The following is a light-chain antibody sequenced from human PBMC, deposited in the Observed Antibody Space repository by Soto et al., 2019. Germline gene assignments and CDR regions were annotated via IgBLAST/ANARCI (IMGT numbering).Light chain of an antibody. V-gene: IGKV1-39*01. CDR1: QSISSY. J-gene: IGKJ2*01. CDR2: AAS. CDR3: QQTYSIPYT. Sequence: IQMTQSPSSLSASVGDRVTITCRASQSISSYLNWYQHKPGKAPKLLIYAASSLQSAVPSRFIGSGSGTDFTLTVSSLQPEDCATDYCQQTYSIPYTFGQGTKLELK.